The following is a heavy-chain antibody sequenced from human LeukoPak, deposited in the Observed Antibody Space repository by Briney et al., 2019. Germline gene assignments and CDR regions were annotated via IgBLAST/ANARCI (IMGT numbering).Heavy chain of an antibody. D-gene: IGHD5-12*01. V-gene: IGHV3-15*01. Sequence: PGGSLRLSCAASGFTVSSNYMSWVRQAPGKGLEWVGRIKSKTDGGTTDLAAPVKGRFTVSRDDSKDTVYLQMNSLKTEDTAVYYCATEENSGYDNWFDPWGQGTLVTVSS. CDR2: IKSKTDGGTT. CDR1: GFTVSSNY. J-gene: IGHJ5*02. CDR3: ATEENSGYDNWFDP.